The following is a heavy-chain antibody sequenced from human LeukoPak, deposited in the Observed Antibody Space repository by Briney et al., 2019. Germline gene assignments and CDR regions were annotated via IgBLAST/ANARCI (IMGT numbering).Heavy chain of an antibody. D-gene: IGHD3-22*01. V-gene: IGHV3-48*03. CDR1: GFTFSSYE. CDR3: AGRITMIVVSLEFDY. CDR2: ISSSGSTI. J-gene: IGHJ4*02. Sequence: GGSLRLSCAASGFTFSSYEMNWVRQAPGKGLEWVSYISSSGSTIYYADSVEGRFTISRDNGKNSLYLQMNSLRAEDTAVYYCAGRITMIVVSLEFDYWGQGTLVTVSS.